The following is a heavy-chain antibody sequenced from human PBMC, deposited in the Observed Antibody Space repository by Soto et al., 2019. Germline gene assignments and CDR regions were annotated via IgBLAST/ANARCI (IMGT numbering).Heavy chain of an antibody. V-gene: IGHV5-51*01. CDR1: GYSFTSYW. D-gene: IGHD2-15*01. CDR2: IYPGDSDT. J-gene: IGHJ6*02. CDR3: ASTVGSGRSYYYYGMDV. Sequence: GESLKISCKGSGYSFTSYWIGWVRQMPGKGLEWMGIIYPGDSDTRYSPSFQGQVTISADKSISTAYLQWSSLKASDTAMYYCASTVGSGRSYYYYGMDVWGQGTTVTVSS.